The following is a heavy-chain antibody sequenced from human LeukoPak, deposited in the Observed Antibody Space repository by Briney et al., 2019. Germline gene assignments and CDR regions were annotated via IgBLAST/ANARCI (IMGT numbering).Heavy chain of an antibody. CDR1: GFTFSSYW. V-gene: IGHV3-7*01. J-gene: IGHJ4*02. CDR2: IKQDGSEK. D-gene: IGHD3-10*01. Sequence: PGGSLRLSCAASGFTFSSYWMSWVRQAPGKGLEWVANIKQDGSEKYYVDSVKGRFTISRDNAKNSLYLQMNSLRAEDTAVYYCARGFSRWFGELLYFDYRGQGTLVTVSS. CDR3: ARGFSRWFGELLYFDY.